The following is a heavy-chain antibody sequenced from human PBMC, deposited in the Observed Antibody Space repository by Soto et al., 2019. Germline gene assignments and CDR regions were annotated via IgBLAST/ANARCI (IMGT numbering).Heavy chain of an antibody. CDR2: IKTDGSEK. CDR1: GFTFSSYL. Sequence: PGGSLRLSCAASGFTFSSYLMSWVRQAPGKGLEWVANIKTDGSEKYYVYSVKGRFTISRDNAKNSLYLQMNSLRAEDTAVYYCASQGYSYRRYTYGMDVWGQGTTVTVSS. CDR3: ASQGYSYRRYTYGMDV. D-gene: IGHD5-18*01. V-gene: IGHV3-7*01. J-gene: IGHJ6*02.